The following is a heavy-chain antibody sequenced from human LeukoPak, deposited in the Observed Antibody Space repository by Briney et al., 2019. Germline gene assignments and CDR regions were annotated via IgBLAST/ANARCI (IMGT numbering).Heavy chain of an antibody. CDR2: ISWNSGSI. Sequence: GGSLRLSCAASGFTFDDYAMHWVRQAPGKGLEWVSGISWNSGSIGYADSVKGRFTISRDNAKNYLYLQMNSLRAEDTTLYDCAKDRDYYGMDVWGQGTTVTVSS. J-gene: IGHJ6*02. CDR1: GFTFDDYA. V-gene: IGHV3-9*01. CDR3: AKDRDYYGMDV. D-gene: IGHD2-21*01.